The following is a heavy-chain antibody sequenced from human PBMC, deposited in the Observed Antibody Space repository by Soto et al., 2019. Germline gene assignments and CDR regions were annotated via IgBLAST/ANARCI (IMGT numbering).Heavy chain of an antibody. V-gene: IGHV1-69*12. Sequence: QVQLVQSGAEVKKPGSSVKVSCKASGGTFSSDAISWVRQAPGQGLEWMGGIIPIFGTANYAQKFQGRVTITADESTSTAYMELSSLRSEDTAVYYCARDYDFWSGYSSLSPDYWFDPWGQGTLVTVSS. CDR2: IIPIFGTA. J-gene: IGHJ5*02. CDR3: ARDYDFWSGYSSLSPDYWFDP. D-gene: IGHD3-3*01. CDR1: GGTFSSDA.